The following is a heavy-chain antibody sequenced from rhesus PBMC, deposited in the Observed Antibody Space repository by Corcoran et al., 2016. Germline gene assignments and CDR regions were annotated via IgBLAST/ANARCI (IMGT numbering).Heavy chain of an antibody. J-gene: IGHJ4*01. CDR1: GGSISSSSW. V-gene: IGHV4-93*02. Sequence: QVQLQESGPAVVKPSETLSLTCSVSGGSISSSSWWSWLRQSPGKGREWIGGIYGSGGGTEYNPSLKSRVTISIDTSKNQFSLKLSSVTAADTAVYYCASGYGSYHPGYWGQGVLVTVSS. CDR3: ASGYGSYHPGY. CDR2: IYGSGGGT. D-gene: IGHD3-16*01.